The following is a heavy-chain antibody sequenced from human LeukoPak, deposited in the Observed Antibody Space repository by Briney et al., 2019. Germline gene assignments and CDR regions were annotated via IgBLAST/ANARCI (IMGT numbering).Heavy chain of an antibody. V-gene: IGHV1-69*13. Sequence: VASVTVSCKASGGTFSSYAISWVRQAPGQGLEWMGGIIPIFGTANYAQKFQGRVTITADESTSTAYMELSSLRSEDTAVYYCAVAVAATRTYFDYWGQGTLVTVSS. CDR3: AVAVAATRTYFDY. J-gene: IGHJ4*02. CDR1: GGTFSSYA. D-gene: IGHD2-15*01. CDR2: IIPIFGTA.